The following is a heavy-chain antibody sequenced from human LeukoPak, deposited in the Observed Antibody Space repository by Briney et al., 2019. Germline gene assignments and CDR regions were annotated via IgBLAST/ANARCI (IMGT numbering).Heavy chain of an antibody. CDR2: VKEDGSET. CDR1: RFIFSVYW. D-gene: IGHD6-19*01. J-gene: IGHJ4*02. Sequence: GGSLRLSCEASRFIFSVYWMTWVRQAPGKGLEWVANVKEDGSETFYVDSVKGRFTISRDNAKNSLYLQMYNLRAEDTAVYYCARGSGWLDYWGQGTLVIVSS. V-gene: IGHV3-7*01. CDR3: ARGSGWLDY.